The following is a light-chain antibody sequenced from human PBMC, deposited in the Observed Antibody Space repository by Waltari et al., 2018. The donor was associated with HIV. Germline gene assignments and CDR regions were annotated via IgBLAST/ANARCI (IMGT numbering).Light chain of an antibody. CDR1: QSIFYSSNTKNY. CDR3: QQYYTTPFT. V-gene: IGKV4-1*01. Sequence: DIVMTQSPDSLAVSLGERATINCKSSQSIFYSSNTKNYLAWYQQKPVQPPKLLVYWASTRESGVPERFSGSGSGTDFTLTISGLKAGDVAVYYCQQYYTTPFTFGPGTKVDIK. CDR2: WAS. J-gene: IGKJ3*01.